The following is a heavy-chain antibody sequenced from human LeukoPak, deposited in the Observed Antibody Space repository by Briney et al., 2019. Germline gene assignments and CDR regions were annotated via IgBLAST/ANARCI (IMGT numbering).Heavy chain of an antibody. J-gene: IGHJ4*02. D-gene: IGHD2-15*01. V-gene: IGHV3-21*01. CDR1: GFTFSTYN. CDR2: ISSSSNYI. CDR3: ARDLGYCSGGSCYQSSGY. Sequence: GGSLRPSCAASGFTFSTYNMNWVRQAPGKGLEWVSSISSSSNYIYYADSVKGRFTISRDNAKNSLYLQMNSLRAEDTAVYYCARDLGYCSGGSCYQSSGYWGQGTLVTVSS.